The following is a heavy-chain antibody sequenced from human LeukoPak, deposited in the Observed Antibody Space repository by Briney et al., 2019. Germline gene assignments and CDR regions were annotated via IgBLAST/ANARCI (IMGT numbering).Heavy chain of an antibody. J-gene: IGHJ5*02. V-gene: IGHV4-39*07. Sequence: SETLSLTCTVSGGSIISSTDYWGWIRQPPGKGLEWIGSIYYSGSTYYNPSLKSRVTISVDTSKNQFSLKLSSVTAADTAVYYCARDLISGIQLSNWFDPWGQGTLVTVSS. D-gene: IGHD5-18*01. CDR2: IYYSGST. CDR1: GGSIISSTDY. CDR3: ARDLISGIQLSNWFDP.